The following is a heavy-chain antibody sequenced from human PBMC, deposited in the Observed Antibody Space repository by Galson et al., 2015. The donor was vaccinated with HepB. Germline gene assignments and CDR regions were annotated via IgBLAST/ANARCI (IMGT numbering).Heavy chain of an antibody. CDR2: IDWDDDK. J-gene: IGHJ4*02. CDR3: ARAYEIGGGDCYSLDY. D-gene: IGHD2-21*01. V-gene: IGHV2-70*01. CDR1: GFSLSTSGMC. Sequence: PALVKPTQTLTLTCTFSGFSLSTSGMCVSWIRQPPGKALEWLALIDWDDDKYYSTSLKTRLTISKDTSKNQVVLTMTNMDPVDTATYYCARAYEIGGGDCYSLDYWGQGTLVTVSS.